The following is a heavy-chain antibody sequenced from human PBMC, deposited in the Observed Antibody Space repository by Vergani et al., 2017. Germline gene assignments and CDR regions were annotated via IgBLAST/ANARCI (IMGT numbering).Heavy chain of an antibody. CDR1: GGTFSSCA. CDR2: IIPIFGTA. CDR3: ARQTYYYDSSGYGAFDI. Sequence: QVQLVQSGAEVKKPGSSVKVSCKASGGTFSSCAISWVRQAPGQGLEWMGRIIPIFGTANYAQKFQGRVTITADESTSTAYMELSSLRSEDTAVYYCARQTYYYDSSGYGAFDIWGQGTMVTVSS. V-gene: IGHV1-69*13. J-gene: IGHJ3*02. D-gene: IGHD3-22*01.